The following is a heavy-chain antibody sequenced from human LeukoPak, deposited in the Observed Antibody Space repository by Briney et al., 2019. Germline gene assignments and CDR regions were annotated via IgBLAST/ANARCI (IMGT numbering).Heavy chain of an antibody. D-gene: IGHD3-10*01. CDR1: GYTFTSYG. J-gene: IGHJ4*02. CDR2: ISAYNGNT. V-gene: IGHV1-18*01. CDR3: ATTLAGTFGEFDLYFDY. Sequence: ASVKVPCKASGYTFTSYGISGVQQAPGQGLEGMGWISAYNGNTNYAQKLQGRVTITTDKSTGTALIEPRSLNSDGTGGLYRATTLAGTFGEFDLYFDYWGQGTLVTVSS.